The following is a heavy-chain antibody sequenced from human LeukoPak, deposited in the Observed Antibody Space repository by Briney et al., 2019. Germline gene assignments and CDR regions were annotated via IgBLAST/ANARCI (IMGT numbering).Heavy chain of an antibody. J-gene: IGHJ5*02. CDR3: AREERISMVRGVIIGGNWFDP. CDR2: INHSGST. V-gene: IGHV4-34*01. CDR1: GGSFSGYY. Sequence: PSETLSLTCAVYGGSFSGYYWSWIRQPPGKGLEWIGEINHSGSTNYNPSLKSRVTISVDTSKNQFSLKLSSVTAADTAVYYCAREERISMVRGVIIGGNWFDPWGQGTLVTVSS. D-gene: IGHD3-10*01.